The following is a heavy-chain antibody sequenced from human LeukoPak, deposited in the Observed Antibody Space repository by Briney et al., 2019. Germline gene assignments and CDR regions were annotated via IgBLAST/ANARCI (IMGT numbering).Heavy chain of an antibody. CDR3: ARDSVGDLLDY. V-gene: IGHV3-48*03. CDR1: GFPFSSYE. J-gene: IGHJ4*02. CDR2: IDSSGIAI. D-gene: IGHD4-17*01. Sequence: GGSLRLSCAGSGFPFSSYEMNWLRQAPGKGLEWVSHIDSSGIAIYYGDSVKGRFTISRDNAKNSIYLQMDSLRVEDTAIYYCARDSVGDLLDYWGQGTPVTVSS.